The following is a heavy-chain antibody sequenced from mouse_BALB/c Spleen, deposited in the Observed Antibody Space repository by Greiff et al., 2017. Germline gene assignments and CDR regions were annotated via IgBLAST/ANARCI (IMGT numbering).Heavy chain of an antibody. D-gene: IGHD2-4*01. J-gene: IGHJ3*01. Sequence: GGGLVQPKGSLKLSCAASGFTFNTNAMNWVRQAPGKGLEWVARIRSKSNNYATYYADSVKDRFTISRDDSQSMLYLQMNNLKTEDTAMYYCVRDLYDYDAWFAYWGQGTLVTVSA. CDR1: GFTFNTNA. CDR2: IRSKSNNYAT. CDR3: VRDLYDYDAWFAY. V-gene: IGHV10S3*01.